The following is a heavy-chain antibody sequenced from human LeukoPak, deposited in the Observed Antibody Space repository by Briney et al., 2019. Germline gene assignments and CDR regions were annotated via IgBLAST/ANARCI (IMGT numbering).Heavy chain of an antibody. D-gene: IGHD3-3*01. CDR1: GGSFSGYY. V-gene: IGHV4-34*01. CDR2: INHSGST. Sequence: SETLSLTCAVYGGSFSGYYWSWIRQPPGKGLEWIGEINHSGSTNYNPSLKSRVTISVDTSKNQFSLKLSSVTAADTAVYYCARASDDFWSGHFDYWRQGTLVTVSS. CDR3: ARASDDFWSGHFDY. J-gene: IGHJ4*02.